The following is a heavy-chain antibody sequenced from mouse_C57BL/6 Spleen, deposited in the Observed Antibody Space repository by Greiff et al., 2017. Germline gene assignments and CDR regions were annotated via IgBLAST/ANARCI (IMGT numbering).Heavy chain of an antibody. V-gene: IGHV1-9*01. J-gene: IGHJ3*01. D-gene: IGHD2-4*01. CDR2: IVPGSGST. CDR3: ARGDYDSGFAY. Sequence: QVQLKESGAELMKPGASVKLSCKASGYTFTGYWIEWVKQRPGHGLEWIGEIVPGSGSTNYNEKFKGQATFTADTSSNTAYMQLSSLTTEDAAIYYYARGDYDSGFAYWGQGTLVTVSA. CDR1: GYTFTGYW.